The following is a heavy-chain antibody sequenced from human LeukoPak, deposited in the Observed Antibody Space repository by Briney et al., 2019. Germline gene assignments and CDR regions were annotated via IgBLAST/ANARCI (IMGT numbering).Heavy chain of an antibody. CDR2: IYYSGST. CDR1: GGSISSDY. V-gene: IGHV4-59*08. D-gene: IGHD3-22*01. Sequence: SETLSLTCIVSGGSISSDYWSWLRQPPGKGLEWIGCIYYSGSTIYNPSLKSRLTISVDTSKNQFSLKLSSVTAADTAVYHCARQVRDSRGPCYYLESGGQGNLVTVSS. J-gene: IGHJ4*02. CDR3: ARQVRDSRGPCYYLES.